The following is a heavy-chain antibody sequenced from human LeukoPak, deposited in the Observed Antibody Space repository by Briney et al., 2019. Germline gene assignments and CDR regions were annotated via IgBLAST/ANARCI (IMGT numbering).Heavy chain of an antibody. V-gene: IGHV3-21*01. CDR2: ISSSSSYI. CDR3: ARDPGAYRRSPIDS. D-gene: IGHD6-6*01. J-gene: IGHJ4*02. Sequence: PVGSLRLSCAASGFTFSSYSMNWVRQAPGKGLEWVSSISSSSSYIYYADSVKGRFTISRGNAKNSLYLQMNSLRAEDTAVYYCARDPGAYRRSPIDSWGQGTLVTVSS. CDR1: GFTFSSYS.